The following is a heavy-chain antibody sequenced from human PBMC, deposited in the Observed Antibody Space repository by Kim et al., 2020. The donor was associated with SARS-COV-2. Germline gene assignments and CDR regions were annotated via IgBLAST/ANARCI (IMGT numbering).Heavy chain of an antibody. J-gene: IGHJ1*01. Sequence: GGSLRLSCAASGFTFSSYSMNWVRQAPGKGLEWVSSISSSSSYIYYADSVKGRFTISRDNAKNSLYLQMNSLRAEDTAVYYCARDLGYCSGGSCYSRYFHHWGQGTLVTVSS. D-gene: IGHD2-15*01. CDR2: ISSSSSYI. CDR1: GFTFSSYS. CDR3: ARDLGYCSGGSCYSRYFHH. V-gene: IGHV3-21*01.